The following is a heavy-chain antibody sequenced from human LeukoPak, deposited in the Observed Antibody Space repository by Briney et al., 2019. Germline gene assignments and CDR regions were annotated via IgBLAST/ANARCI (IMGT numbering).Heavy chain of an antibody. D-gene: IGHD6-13*01. CDR3: ARGAGTTFDY. V-gene: IGHV4-31*02. CDR2: IYYSGST. J-gene: IGHJ4*02. Sequence: HPGKGLEWIGYIYYSGSTYYNPSLKSRVTISVDTSKNQFSLKLSSVTAADTAVYYCARGAGTTFDYWGQGTLVTVSS.